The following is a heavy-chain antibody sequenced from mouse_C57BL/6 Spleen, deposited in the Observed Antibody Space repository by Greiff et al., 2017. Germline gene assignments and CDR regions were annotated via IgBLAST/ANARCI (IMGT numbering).Heavy chain of an antibody. V-gene: IGHV1-80*01. J-gene: IGHJ2*01. CDR2: IYPGDGDT. D-gene: IGHD1-1*01. CDR1: GYAFSSYW. Sequence: QVQLQQSGAELVKPGASVKISCKASGYAFSSYWMNWVKQRPGKGLEWIGQIYPGDGDTNYNGKFKGKATLTADKSSSTAYMQLSSLTSEDSAVYFCAREGVVATSLDYWGQGTTLTVSS. CDR3: AREGVVATSLDY.